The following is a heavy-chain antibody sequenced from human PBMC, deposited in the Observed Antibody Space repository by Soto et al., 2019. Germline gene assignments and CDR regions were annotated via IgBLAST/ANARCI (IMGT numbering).Heavy chain of an antibody. CDR2: IWYDGSIK. CDR3: ARIDCTGGSCRPYAYYDMDV. CDR1: GFTFYTYG. J-gene: IGHJ6*02. V-gene: IGHV3-33*01. Sequence: GGSLRLSCAASGFTFYTYGMHWVRQAPGRGLEWVAVIWYDGSIKYYADSVKGRFTISRDNSKNTLYLQMNSLRAEDTAVYYCARIDCTGGSCRPYAYYDMDVWGQGTTVTVSS. D-gene: IGHD2-15*01.